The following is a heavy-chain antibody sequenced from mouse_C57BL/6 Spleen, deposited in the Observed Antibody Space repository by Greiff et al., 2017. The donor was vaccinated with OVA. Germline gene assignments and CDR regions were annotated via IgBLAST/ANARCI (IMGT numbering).Heavy chain of an antibody. D-gene: IGHD1-1*01. V-gene: IGHV1-50*01. CDR3: ARNYGSTYYFDY. Sequence: QVHVKQPGAELVKPGASVKLSCKASGYTFTSYWMQWVKQRPGQGLEWIGEIDPSDSYTNYNQKFKGKATLTVDTSSSTAYMQLSSLTSEDSAVYYCARNYGSTYYFDYWGQGTTLTVSS. J-gene: IGHJ2*01. CDR2: IDPSDSYT. CDR1: GYTFTSYW.